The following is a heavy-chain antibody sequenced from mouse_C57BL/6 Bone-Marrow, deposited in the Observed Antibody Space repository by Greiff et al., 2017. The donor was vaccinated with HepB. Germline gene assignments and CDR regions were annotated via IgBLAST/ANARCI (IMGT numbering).Heavy chain of an antibody. CDR3: ARRTAQALDY. D-gene: IGHD3-2*02. CDR1: GYAFSSYW. Sequence: VKLQESGAELVKPGASVKISCKASGYAFSSYWMNWVKQRPGKGLEWIGQIYPGDGDTNYNGKFKGKATLTADKSSSTAYMQLSSLTSEDSAVYFCARRTAQALDYWGQGTTLTVSS. CDR2: IYPGDGDT. J-gene: IGHJ2*01. V-gene: IGHV1-80*01.